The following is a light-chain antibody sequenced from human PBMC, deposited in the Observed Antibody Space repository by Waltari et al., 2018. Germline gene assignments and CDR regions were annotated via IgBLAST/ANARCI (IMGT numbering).Light chain of an antibody. J-gene: IGKJ1*01. V-gene: IGKV3-20*01. CDR2: GAS. CDR1: QSIRSTY. Sequence: EIVLTQSPGTLSLSPGERATLSCRASQSIRSTYLAWYRQKPGQAPRPLIYGASTRATGVPDRFSGSGSGTDFTLTISRLEPEDFAVYYCQQYGHSPTWTFGQGTKVEIK. CDR3: QQYGHSPTWT.